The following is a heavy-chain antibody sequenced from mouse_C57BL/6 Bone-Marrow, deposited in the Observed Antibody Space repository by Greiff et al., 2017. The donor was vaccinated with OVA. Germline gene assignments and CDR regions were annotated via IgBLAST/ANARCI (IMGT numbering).Heavy chain of an antibody. Sequence: VQLQQPGAELVMPGASVKLSCKASGYTFTSYWMHWVKQRPGQGLEWIGELDPSDSYTNYNQKFKGKSTLTVDKSSSTAYMQLSSLTSEDSAVYYCAREGAYYYAMDYWGQGTSVTVSS. V-gene: IGHV1-69*01. J-gene: IGHJ4*01. CDR3: AREGAYYYAMDY. CDR1: GYTFTSYW. CDR2: LDPSDSYT.